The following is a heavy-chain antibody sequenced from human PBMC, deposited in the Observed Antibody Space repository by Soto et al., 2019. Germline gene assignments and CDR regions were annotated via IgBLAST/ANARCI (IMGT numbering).Heavy chain of an antibody. Sequence: QVQLQQWGAGLLKPSETLSLTCAVYGGSFSPYIWSWIRQPPGKGLEWIGESSHNGVTDFSPSVKSRGTVSVDTSQNPFSLNLTSLPAADTAVYYCARRRRGSSTWFDFWGQGTLVAVSS. CDR3: ARRRRGSSTWFDF. J-gene: IGHJ4*02. D-gene: IGHD3-16*01. V-gene: IGHV4-34*02. CDR1: GGSFSPYI. CDR2: SSHNGVT.